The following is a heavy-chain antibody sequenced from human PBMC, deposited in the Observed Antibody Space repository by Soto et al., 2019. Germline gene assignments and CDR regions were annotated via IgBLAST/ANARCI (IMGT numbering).Heavy chain of an antibody. CDR2: ISYDGSNK. D-gene: IGHD2-2*01. J-gene: IGHJ6*02. CDR1: GFTFSSYA. CDR3: ARVGELDCSSTSCYYYYYYGMDV. Sequence: GGSLRLSCAASGFTFSSYAMHWVRQAPGKGLEWVAVISYDGSNKYYADSVKGRFTISRDNSNNTLYLQMNSLRAEDTAVYYCARVGELDCSSTSCYYYYYYGMDVWGQGTTVTVSS. V-gene: IGHV3-30-3*01.